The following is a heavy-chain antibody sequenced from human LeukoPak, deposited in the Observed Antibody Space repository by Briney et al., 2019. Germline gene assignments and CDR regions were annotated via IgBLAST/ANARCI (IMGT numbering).Heavy chain of an antibody. CDR1: GFTVSSNY. Sequence: GGSLRLSCAASGFTVSSNYMSWVRQAPGKGLEWVSVIYSGGSTYYADSVKGRFTISRDNSKNTLYLQMNSLRAEDTAVYYCAKRVMVRGVIGLDYWGQGTLVTVSS. V-gene: IGHV3-53*01. CDR3: AKRVMVRGVIGLDY. CDR2: IYSGGST. D-gene: IGHD3-10*01. J-gene: IGHJ4*02.